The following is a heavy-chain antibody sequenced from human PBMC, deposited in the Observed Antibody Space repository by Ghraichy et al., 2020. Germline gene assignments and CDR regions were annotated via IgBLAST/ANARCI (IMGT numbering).Heavy chain of an antibody. CDR3: ARTRGVWGSYRYTGHYFDY. CDR1: GGSFSGYY. CDR2: INHSGST. V-gene: IGHV4-34*01. D-gene: IGHD3-16*02. J-gene: IGHJ4*02. Sequence: SETLSLTCAVYGGSFSGYYWSWIRQPPEKGLEWIGEINHSGSTNYNPSLKSRVTISVDTSKNQFSLKLSSVTAADTAVYYCARTRGVWGSYRYTGHYFDYWGQGTLVTVSS.